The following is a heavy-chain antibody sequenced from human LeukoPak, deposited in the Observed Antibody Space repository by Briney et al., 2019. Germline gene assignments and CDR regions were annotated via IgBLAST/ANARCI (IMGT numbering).Heavy chain of an antibody. CDR3: ARDQNYYGSGSYFTFGY. D-gene: IGHD3-10*01. CDR2: IWYDGSNK. Sequence: GGSLSLSCAASGFTFSSYGMHGVRQAPGKGVEWVALIWYDGSNKYYADSVSGRFTISRDNSKNTLYLQMNSLRAEDTAVYYCARDQNYYGSGSYFTFGYWGQGTLVTVSS. V-gene: IGHV3-30*02. J-gene: IGHJ4*02. CDR1: GFTFSSYG.